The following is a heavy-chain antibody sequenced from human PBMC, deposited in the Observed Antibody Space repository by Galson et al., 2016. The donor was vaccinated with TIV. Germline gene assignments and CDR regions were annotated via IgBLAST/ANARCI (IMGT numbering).Heavy chain of an antibody. D-gene: IGHD6-13*01. V-gene: IGHV1-3*01. CDR2: INPGYGNI. Sequence: SVKVSCKASGYTFINYAMYWVRQAPGQRLEWMGWINPGYGNIRYSETFRGRVTLTRDTSATTAYMELRSLRSDDTAVYYCARDRRGVLDSTLFDNWGQGTPVTVSS. J-gene: IGHJ4*02. CDR1: GYTFINYA. CDR3: ARDRRGVLDSTLFDN.